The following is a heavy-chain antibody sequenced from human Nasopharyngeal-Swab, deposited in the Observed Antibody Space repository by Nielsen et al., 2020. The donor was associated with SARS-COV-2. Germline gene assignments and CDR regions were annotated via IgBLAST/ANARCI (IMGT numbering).Heavy chain of an antibody. CDR1: GFPVSSNY. D-gene: IGHD2-2*01. CDR3: ARDIYCSSTSCPNTGGTWFDP. J-gene: IGHJ5*02. V-gene: IGHV3-66*01. CDR2: IYSGGST. Sequence: GVLKISCAASGFPVSSNYMSWVRQAPGKGLEWVSVIYSGGSTYYADSVKGRFTISRDNSKNTLYLQMNSLRAEDTAVYYCARDIYCSSTSCPNTGGTWFDPWGQGTLVTVSS.